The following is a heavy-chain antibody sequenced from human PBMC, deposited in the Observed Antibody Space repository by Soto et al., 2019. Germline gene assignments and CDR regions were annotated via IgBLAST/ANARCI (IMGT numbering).Heavy chain of an antibody. D-gene: IGHD5-18*01. Sequence: QVQLQESGPGLVKPSETLSLTCTVSGGSVTSVSYYWSWIRQPPGKGLEWIAYINYSGSTYYNPSVKSRLTKSVHTSKTQFSLKLNPVPAADKAVYYCARVQQPRGYSYGRVWGLGTFGYWGQGILVTVSS. CDR3: ARVQQPRGYSYGRVWGLGTFGY. V-gene: IGHV4-61*01. CDR2: INYSGST. CDR1: GGSVTSVSYY. J-gene: IGHJ4*02.